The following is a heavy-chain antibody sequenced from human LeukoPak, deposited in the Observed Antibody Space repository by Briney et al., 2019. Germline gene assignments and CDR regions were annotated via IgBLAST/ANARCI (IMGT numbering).Heavy chain of an antibody. CDR3: AKYGVGSTYFDN. CDR2: VSYSGDT. J-gene: IGHJ4*02. Sequence: PSETLSLTCTVSGASINSYYWSWIQQPPGKGLEWIGYVSYSGDTDYNPSLKSRVTISADMSKNHFSLRLSSVTAADTAIYYSAKYGVGSTYFDNWGQGTLVTVSS. D-gene: IGHD1-26*01. V-gene: IGHV4-59*01. CDR1: GASINSYY.